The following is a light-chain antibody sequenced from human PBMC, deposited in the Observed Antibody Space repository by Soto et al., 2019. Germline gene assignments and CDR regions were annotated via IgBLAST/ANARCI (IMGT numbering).Light chain of an antibody. V-gene: IGKV3-20*01. CDR2: GAS. CDR1: QAVSSTY. Sequence: EVVLTQSPNTLSLSPGESATLSCRASQAVSSTYLVWYQQKPGLAPRLLIYGASSRAPGISDRLSGSGSGTDFTLTISRLEPEDFAVYYSNQFGNSWWTFGEGTKVEIK. J-gene: IGKJ1*01. CDR3: NQFGNSWWT.